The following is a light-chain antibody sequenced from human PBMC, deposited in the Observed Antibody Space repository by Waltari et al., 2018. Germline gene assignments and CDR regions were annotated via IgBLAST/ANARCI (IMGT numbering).Light chain of an antibody. J-gene: IGLJ2*01. CDR1: SLRSYY. CDR2: GKN. Sequence: SSELTQDPAVSVALGQTVRITCQGDSLRSYYASWYQQKPGQAPVLVLYGKNNRPSGIPDRFSGSSSGNTASLTITGAQAEDEADYYCNSRDSSGNSVVFGGGTKLTVL. CDR3: NSRDSSGNSVV. V-gene: IGLV3-19*01.